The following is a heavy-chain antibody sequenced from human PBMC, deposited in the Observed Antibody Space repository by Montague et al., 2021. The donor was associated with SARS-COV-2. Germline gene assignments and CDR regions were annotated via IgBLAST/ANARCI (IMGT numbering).Heavy chain of an antibody. Sequence: SLRLSCAASGSPSPFSRWAMQWVRQALGKGLEWVAVITHDGSSKYYVDSVRGRFTISRDNSKNTLYLQIDSLRDEDTAMYYCASGAWHDYWGQGTLVTVSS. D-gene: IGHD3-16*01. J-gene: IGHJ4*02. V-gene: IGHV3-30*04. CDR2: ITHDGSSK. CDR3: ASGAWHDY. CDR1: GSPSPFSRWA.